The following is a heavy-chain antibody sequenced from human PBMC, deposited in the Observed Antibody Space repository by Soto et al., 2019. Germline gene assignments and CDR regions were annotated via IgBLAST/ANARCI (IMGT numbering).Heavy chain of an antibody. CDR2: ISSSSSTI. D-gene: IGHD4-17*01. V-gene: IGHV3-48*01. J-gene: IGHJ4*02. Sequence: VGSLRLSCAASGLIFSSYGMHWVRQAPGKGLEWVSYISSSSSTIYYADSVKGRFTISRDNAKNSLYLQMNSLRAEDTAVYYCARARPDYGVNYFDYWGQGTLVTVSS. CDR1: GLIFSSYG. CDR3: ARARPDYGVNYFDY.